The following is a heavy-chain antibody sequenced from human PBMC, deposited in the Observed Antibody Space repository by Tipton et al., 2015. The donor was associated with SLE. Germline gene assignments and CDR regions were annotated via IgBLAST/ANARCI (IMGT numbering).Heavy chain of an antibody. D-gene: IGHD3-10*01. CDR3: ARVLMGFGEPRAPTRGYYYYMDV. V-gene: IGHV4-30-4*01. Sequence: TLSLTCTVSGGSISSGDYYWSWIRQPPGKGLEWIGSIYYSGSTNYNPSLKSRVTISVDTSKNQFSLKLRSVTAADTAVYYCARVLMGFGEPRAPTRGYYYYMDVWGKGTTVTVSS. CDR1: GGSISSGDYY. J-gene: IGHJ6*03. CDR2: IYYSGST.